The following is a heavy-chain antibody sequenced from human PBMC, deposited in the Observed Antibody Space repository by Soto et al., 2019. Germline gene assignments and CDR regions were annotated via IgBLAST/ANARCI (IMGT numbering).Heavy chain of an antibody. CDR1: GFSFSDYA. CDR2: IGNRGDTT. D-gene: IGHD1-1*01. CDR3: ARDLNWNDGSD. Sequence: EVPLLESGGGLVQPGGSLRLSCVASGFSFSDYAMTWVRQAPGKGLEWVSGIGNRGDTTDYADSVKGRSTISRDNSKNMLFLQMNSLRVEDTAVYYCARDLNWNDGSDWGQGTLVTVSS. V-gene: IGHV3-23*01. J-gene: IGHJ4*02.